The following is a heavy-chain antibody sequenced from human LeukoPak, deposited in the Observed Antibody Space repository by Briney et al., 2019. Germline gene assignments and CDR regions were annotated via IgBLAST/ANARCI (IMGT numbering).Heavy chain of an antibody. V-gene: IGHV3-23*01. D-gene: IGHD5-12*01. CDR1: GFTFSSYA. Sequence: GGSLRLSCAASGFTFSSYAMSWVRQAPGKGLGWVSAISGSGGSTYYADSVKGRFTISRDNSENTLYLQMNSLRVEDTAVYYCAKDPSEIVATSYWGQGTLVTVSS. CDR3: AKDPSEIVATSY. CDR2: ISGSGGST. J-gene: IGHJ4*02.